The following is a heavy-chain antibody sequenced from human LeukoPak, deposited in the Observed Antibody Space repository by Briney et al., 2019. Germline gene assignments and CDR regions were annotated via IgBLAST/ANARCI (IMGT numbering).Heavy chain of an antibody. D-gene: IGHD3-9*01. J-gene: IGHJ4*02. CDR2: INPNSGGT. Sequence: ASVKVSCKASGYTFTGYYMHWVRQAPGQGLEWMGRINPNSGGTNYAQKFQGGVTMTRDTSISTAYMELSRLRSDDTAVYYCARDEPYYDILTGYYTGDYWGQGTLVTVSS. V-gene: IGHV1-2*06. CDR1: GYTFTGYY. CDR3: ARDEPYYDILTGYYTGDY.